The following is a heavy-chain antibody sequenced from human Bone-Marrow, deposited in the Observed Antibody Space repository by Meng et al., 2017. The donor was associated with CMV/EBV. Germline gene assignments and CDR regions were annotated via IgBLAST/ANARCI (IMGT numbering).Heavy chain of an antibody. J-gene: IGHJ4*02. CDR1: GFTFSRYS. V-gene: IGHV3-21*01. Sequence: GESLKISCAAPGFTFSRYSVNWVRQAPGKGLEWVSYISTSSSYIYYADSVKGRFTISRDNAKNSLYLQMNSLRAEDTAVYYCAREGGGLDYWGQGTLVTVSS. CDR3: AREGGGLDY. D-gene: IGHD3-16*01. CDR2: ISTSSSYI.